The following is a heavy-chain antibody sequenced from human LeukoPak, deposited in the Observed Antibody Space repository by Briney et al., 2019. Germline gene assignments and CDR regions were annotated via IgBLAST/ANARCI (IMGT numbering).Heavy chain of an antibody. V-gene: IGHV4-38-2*02. CDR2: IYHSGST. J-gene: IGHJ5*02. CDR3: ARSVFGGGSYSFDP. D-gene: IGHD1-26*01. CDR1: AYSISSGYY. Sequence: SETLSLTCTVSAYSISSGYYWGWIRQPPGKGLEWIGSIYHSGSTYYNPSLKSRVTISVDTSKNQFSLKLSSVTAADTAVYYCARSVFGGGSYSFDPWGQGTLVTVSS.